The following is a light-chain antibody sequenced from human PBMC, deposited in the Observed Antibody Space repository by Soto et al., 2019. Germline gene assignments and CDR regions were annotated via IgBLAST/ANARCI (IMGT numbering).Light chain of an antibody. Sequence: EIVLTQSPGTLSLSPGERASLSCRASQSVSSEKLAWYQQKPGQAPRLLIFGASGRATGIPERFSGSGSGTDFGLTISRLEPEDSAVYYCQQYGSSLLTFGGGTKVEIK. V-gene: IGKV3-20*01. CDR2: GAS. CDR3: QQYGSSLLT. J-gene: IGKJ4*01. CDR1: QSVSSEK.